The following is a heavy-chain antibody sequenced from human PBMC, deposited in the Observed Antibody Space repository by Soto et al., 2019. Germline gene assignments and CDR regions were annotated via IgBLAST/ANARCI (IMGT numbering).Heavy chain of an antibody. CDR1: GFSVGSSY. J-gene: IGHJ5*02. Sequence: EVQLVESGGGLVQPGGSLRLSCAASGFSVGSSYLYWVRQAPGRGLQWVSSIYVDGTTYYTDSVKGRFSISRDSSKNTLYLQMNSLGAEDTALYYCIKGKVGTDPNWLDPWGQGSLVTVSP. D-gene: IGHD2-21*02. CDR3: IKGKVGTDPNWLDP. V-gene: IGHV3-66*01. CDR2: IYVDGTT.